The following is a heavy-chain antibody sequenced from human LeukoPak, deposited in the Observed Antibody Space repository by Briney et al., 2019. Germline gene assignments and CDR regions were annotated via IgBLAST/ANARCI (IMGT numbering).Heavy chain of an antibody. Sequence: PGGSLRLSCAASGFTFSSYAMSWVRQAPGEGLEWVANMKQDGTEKNYVDSVKGRFTISRDNAKNSLYLQMNSLRAEDTAVYYCARERGSGSYHPFDPWGQGTLTTVSS. CDR1: GFTFSSYA. V-gene: IGHV3-7*01. D-gene: IGHD3-10*01. CDR2: MKQDGTEK. J-gene: IGHJ5*02. CDR3: ARERGSGSYHPFDP.